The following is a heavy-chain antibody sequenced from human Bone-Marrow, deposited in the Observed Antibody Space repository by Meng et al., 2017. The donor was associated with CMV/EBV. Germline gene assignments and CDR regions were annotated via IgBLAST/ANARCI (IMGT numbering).Heavy chain of an antibody. V-gene: IGHV4-59*01. J-gene: IGHJ4*02. D-gene: IGHD1-1*01. CDR3: ARSRPNDYFDY. CDR1: GGSISSYY. Sequence: GSLRLSCTVSGGSISSYYWSWIRQPPGKGLEWIGYIYYSGSTNYNPPLKSRVTISVDTTKNQFSQKLSSVTAADTAVYYCARSRPNDYFDYWGQGTLVTVSS. CDR2: IYYSGST.